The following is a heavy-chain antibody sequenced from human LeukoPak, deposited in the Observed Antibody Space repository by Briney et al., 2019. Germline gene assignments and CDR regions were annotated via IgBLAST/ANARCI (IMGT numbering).Heavy chain of an antibody. CDR1: GGSISSSSYY. CDR2: IYYSGST. Sequence: SETLSLTCTVSGGSISSSSYYWGWIRQPPGKGLEWIGSIYYSGSTYYNPSLKRRVTISVDTSKNQFSLKLSSVTAADTAVYYCARQSSYYYDSSPLRAFDIWGQGTMVTVSS. V-gene: IGHV4-39*01. CDR3: ARQSSYYYDSSPLRAFDI. J-gene: IGHJ3*02. D-gene: IGHD3-22*01.